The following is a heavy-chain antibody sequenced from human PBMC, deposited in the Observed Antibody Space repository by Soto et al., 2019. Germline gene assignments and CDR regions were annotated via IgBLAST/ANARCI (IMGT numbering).Heavy chain of an antibody. CDR3: AREPLWFGSPDAFDI. J-gene: IGHJ3*02. D-gene: IGHD3-10*01. CDR1: GGSFSGYY. CDR2: INHSGST. Sequence: SETLSLTCAVYGGSFSGYYWSWIRQPPGKGLEWIGEINHSGSTNYNPSLKSRVTISVDTSKNQFSLKLSSVTAADTAVYYCAREPLWFGSPDAFDIWGQGTMVTVSS. V-gene: IGHV4-34*01.